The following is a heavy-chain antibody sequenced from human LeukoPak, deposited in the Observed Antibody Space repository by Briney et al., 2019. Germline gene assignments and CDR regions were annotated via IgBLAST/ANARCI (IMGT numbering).Heavy chain of an antibody. Sequence: PSETLSLTCTVSGGSISSSSYYWGWIRQPPGKGLEWIGSIYYSGSTYYNPPLKSRVTISVDTSKNQFSLKLSSVTAADTAVYYCLLSCLGGSSWYGAPYYYGMDVWGQGTTVTVSS. CDR2: IYYSGST. J-gene: IGHJ6*02. CDR1: GGSISSSSYY. CDR3: LLSCLGGSSWYGAPYYYGMDV. D-gene: IGHD6-13*01. V-gene: IGHV4-39*07.